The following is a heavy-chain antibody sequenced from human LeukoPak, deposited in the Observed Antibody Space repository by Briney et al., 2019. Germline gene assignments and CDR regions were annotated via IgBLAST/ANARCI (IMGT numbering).Heavy chain of an antibody. D-gene: IGHD2-15*01. V-gene: IGHV3-23*01. CDR2: ISGSGDTT. CDR1: GFTFSNYA. CDR3: AKDRWGSGGSGGGDY. J-gene: IGHJ4*02. Sequence: GGSLRLSCAASGFTFSNYAMSWVRQAPGKGLEWVSAISGSGDTTYYADSVKGRFTLSRDNSKNTVSLQMNSLRVEDTAVYYCAKDRWGSGGSGGGDYWGQGTLVTVSS.